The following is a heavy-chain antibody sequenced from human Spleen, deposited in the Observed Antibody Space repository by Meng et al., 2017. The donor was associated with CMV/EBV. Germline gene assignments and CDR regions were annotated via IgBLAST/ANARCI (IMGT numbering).Heavy chain of an antibody. CDR2: ISSSGSSI. J-gene: IGHJ4*02. Sequence: GESLKISCAASAFTFSSYDMNWVRQAPGKGLDWVSYISSSGSSISYADPVKGRFTISRDNAKNALYLQMNSLRVEDTAVYYCARVCDYWGQGSLVTVSS. CDR1: AFTFSSYD. V-gene: IGHV3-48*03. CDR3: ARVCDY.